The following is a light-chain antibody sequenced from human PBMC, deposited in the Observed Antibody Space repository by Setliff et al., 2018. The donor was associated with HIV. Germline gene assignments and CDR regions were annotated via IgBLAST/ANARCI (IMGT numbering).Light chain of an antibody. CDR3: SSYTSSSKV. CDR2: DVS. CDR1: SSDVGGYNY. J-gene: IGLJ2*01. V-gene: IGLV2-14*01. Sequence: QSVLTQPASVSGSPGQSITISCTGTSSDVGGYNYASWYQQHPGKAPKLMIYDVSKRPSGVSNRFSGSKSGNTASLTISGLQAEDVADYYCSSYTSSSKVFGGGTKVTVL.